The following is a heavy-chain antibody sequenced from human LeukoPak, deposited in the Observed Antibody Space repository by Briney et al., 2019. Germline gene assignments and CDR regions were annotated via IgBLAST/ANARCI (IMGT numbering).Heavy chain of an antibody. V-gene: IGHV4-34*01. Sequence: PSETLSLTCAVYGGSFSGYYWSWIRQPPGKGLEWIGEINHSGSTNYNPSLKSRVTISVDTSRNQFSLKLSSVTAADTAVYYCALPYCSNGVCYASYFDSWGQGTLVTVSS. J-gene: IGHJ4*02. CDR1: GGSFSGYY. CDR3: ALPYCSNGVCYASYFDS. D-gene: IGHD2-8*01. CDR2: INHSGST.